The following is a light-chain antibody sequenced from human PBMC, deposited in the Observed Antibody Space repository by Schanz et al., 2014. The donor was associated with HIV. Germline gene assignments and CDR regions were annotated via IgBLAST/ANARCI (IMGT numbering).Light chain of an antibody. CDR2: GAS. Sequence: EIVLTQSPGTLSLSPGERATLSCRASQSVSSSYLAWYQQKPGQAPRLLIYGASSRATGIPDRFSGSGSGTDFTLTISSLQSDDSAVYYCQQYNNWPPLTFGGGTKVEIK. V-gene: IGKV3-20*01. J-gene: IGKJ4*01. CDR1: QSVSSSY. CDR3: QQYNNWPPLT.